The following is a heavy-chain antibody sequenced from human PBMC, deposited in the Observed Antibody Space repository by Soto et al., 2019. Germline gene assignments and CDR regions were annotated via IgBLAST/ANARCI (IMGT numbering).Heavy chain of an antibody. CDR3: ASRHDYGDYPEGFDI. D-gene: IGHD4-17*01. CDR1: GDSISSGDYY. Sequence: QVVLQESGPGLVKPSQTISLTCAVSGDSISSGDYYWSWIRQRPGKGLEWIAFIYHSGTTYFNLSLKSRLIISMDTSWTQFSLSLSSVTAAESAVYYFASRHDYGDYPEGFDIWGQGTMVTVAS. CDR2: IYHSGTT. V-gene: IGHV4-30-4*01. J-gene: IGHJ3*02.